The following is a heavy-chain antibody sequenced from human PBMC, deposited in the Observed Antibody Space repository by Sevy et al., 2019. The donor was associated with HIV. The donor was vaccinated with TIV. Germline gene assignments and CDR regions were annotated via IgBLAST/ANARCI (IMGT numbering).Heavy chain of an antibody. CDR3: AKDLVVAGLYFDY. CDR1: GFTFSDYW. Sequence: GGSLRLSCAASGFTFSDYWMTWIRQAPGKGLEWVAHITPTGTTTYYADSVKGQFTISRDNAKNYLDLQLSSLKIDNTAMYYCAKDLVVAGLYFDYWGRGTLVTVSS. D-gene: IGHD6-19*01. CDR2: ITPTGTTT. V-gene: IGHV3-11*01. J-gene: IGHJ4*01.